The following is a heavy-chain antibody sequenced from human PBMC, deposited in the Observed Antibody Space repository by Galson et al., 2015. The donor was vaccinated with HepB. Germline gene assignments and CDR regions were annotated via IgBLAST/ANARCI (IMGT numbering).Heavy chain of an antibody. V-gene: IGHV3-23*01. CDR1: GFTFSSYA. J-gene: IGHJ6*03. CDR2: ISGSGGST. Sequence: PLRLSCAASGFTFSSYAMSWVRQAPGKGLEWVSAISGSGGSTYYADSVKGRFTISRDNSKNTLYLQMNSLRAEDTAVYYCAKDSTYYDFWSGYRRDYYYMDVWGKGTTVTVSS. CDR3: AKDSTYYDFWSGYRRDYYYMDV. D-gene: IGHD3-3*01.